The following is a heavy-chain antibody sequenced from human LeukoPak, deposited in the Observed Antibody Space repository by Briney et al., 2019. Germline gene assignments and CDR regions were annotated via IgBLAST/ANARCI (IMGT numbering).Heavy chain of an antibody. V-gene: IGHV3-48*03. D-gene: IGHD1-26*01. CDR3: ARVSAIVGATWGFDP. CDR1: GFTFSSYE. CDR2: ISSSGSTI. J-gene: IGHJ5*02. Sequence: PGGSLRLSCAASGFTFSSYEMNWVRQAPGKGLEWVSYISSSGSTIYYADSVKGRFTISRDNAKNSLYLQMNSLRAEDTAVYYCARVSAIVGATWGFDPWGQEILVTVSS.